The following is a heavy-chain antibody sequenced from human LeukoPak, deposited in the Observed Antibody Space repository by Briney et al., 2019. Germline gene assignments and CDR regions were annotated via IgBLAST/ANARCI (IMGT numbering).Heavy chain of an antibody. V-gene: IGHV3-11*01. D-gene: IGHD2-15*01. J-gene: IGHJ6*02. CDR2: ISSSGSTI. Sequence: GGSLRLSCAASGFTFSDYYMSWIRQAPGKGLEWVSYISSSGSTIYYADSVKGRFTISRDNAKNSLYLQMNSLRAEDTAVYYCARDSRLQDSASPQYYYYGMDVWGQGTTVTVSS. CDR3: ARDSRLQDSASPQYYYYGMDV. CDR1: GFTFSDYY.